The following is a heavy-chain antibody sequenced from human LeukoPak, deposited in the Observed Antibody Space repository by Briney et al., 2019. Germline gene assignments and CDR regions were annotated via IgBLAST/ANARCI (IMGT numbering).Heavy chain of an antibody. CDR2: MNGPGSLK. V-gene: IGHV3-7*04. D-gene: IGHD5-18*01. J-gene: IGHJ4*02. CDR3: ARGIEQWFYWGY. Sequence: GGSLRLSCVASGFDFSPYWKRWVRQAPGKGLEWVATMNGPGSLKHYADSVKGRFTISRDNALNSVYLQMNSLRADDTAVYYCARGIEQWFYWGYWGQGSLVTVSS. CDR1: GFDFSPYW.